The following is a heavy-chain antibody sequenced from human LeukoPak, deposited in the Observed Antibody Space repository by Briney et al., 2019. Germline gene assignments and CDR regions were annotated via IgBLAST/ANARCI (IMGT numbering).Heavy chain of an antibody. J-gene: IGHJ5*02. Sequence: PGESLKISCKGSGYSFTSYWIGWVRQMPGKGLEWMGIIYPGDSDTRYSPSFQGQVTISADKSISTAFLQWSSLKASDTAMYYCARRLDCSSTSCYIPRDWFDPWGQGTLVTVSS. D-gene: IGHD2-2*02. V-gene: IGHV5-51*01. CDR1: GYSFTSYW. CDR3: ARRLDCSSTSCYIPRDWFDP. CDR2: IYPGDSDT.